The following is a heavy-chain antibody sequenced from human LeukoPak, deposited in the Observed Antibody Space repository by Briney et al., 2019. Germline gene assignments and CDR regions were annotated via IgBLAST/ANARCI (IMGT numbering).Heavy chain of an antibody. V-gene: IGHV3-7*01. CDR1: GVAIRNSW. J-gene: IGHJ6*02. D-gene: IGHD3-16*01. Sequence: GGSLRLACVASGVAIRNSWMSWVRQAPGKGLEWVANIHPDGSVQNYVDSVKGRFTISRDNAKNSLYLQMSSLRAEDTAVYYCPRVLLVHDYYYGMDVWGQGTTVTVSS. CDR3: PRVLLVHDYYYGMDV. CDR2: IHPDGSVQ.